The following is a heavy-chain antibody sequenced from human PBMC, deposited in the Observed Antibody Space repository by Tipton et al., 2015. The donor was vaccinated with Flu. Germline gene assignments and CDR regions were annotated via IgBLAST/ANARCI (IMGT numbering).Heavy chain of an antibody. V-gene: IGHV1-69*01. J-gene: IGHJ6*02. CDR3: ARGMIRGVIQRLGYGMDV. D-gene: IGHD3-10*01. CDR1: GGTFSSYA. Sequence: QVQLVQSGAEVKKPGPSVKVSCKASGGTFSSYAISWVRQAPGQGLEWMGGIIPIFDTTNYAQKFQGRVTIIADESTSTAYMELSSLRSEDTAVYYCARGMIRGVIQRLGYGMDVWGPGTTVTVSS. CDR2: IIPIFDTT.